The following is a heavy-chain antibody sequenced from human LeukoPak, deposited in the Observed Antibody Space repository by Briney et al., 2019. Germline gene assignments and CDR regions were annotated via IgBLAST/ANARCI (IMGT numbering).Heavy chain of an antibody. D-gene: IGHD6-13*01. CDR2: IYCSGST. Sequence: SKTLSLTCTVSGGSISSYYWSWIRQPPGKGLEWIGYIYCSGSTNYNPSLKSRVTISVDTSKNQFSLKLSSVTAADTAVYYCARSAFLVTAPGLYYFDYWGQGTLVAVSS. V-gene: IGHV4-59*08. CDR1: GGSISSYY. CDR3: ARSAFLVTAPGLYYFDY. J-gene: IGHJ4*02.